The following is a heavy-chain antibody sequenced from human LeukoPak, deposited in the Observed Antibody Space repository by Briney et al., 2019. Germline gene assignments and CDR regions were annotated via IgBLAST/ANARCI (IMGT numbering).Heavy chain of an antibody. CDR1: GGSISSSSYY. D-gene: IGHD6-13*01. CDR3: ARPHSAAGPYAFDI. CDR2: IYYSGST. Sequence: PSETLSLTCTVSGGSISSSSYYWGWIRQPPGEGLEWIGSIYYSGSTYYNPSLKSRVTISVDTSKNQFSLKLSSVTAADTAVYYCARPHSAAGPYAFDIWGQGTMVTVSS. V-gene: IGHV4-39*01. J-gene: IGHJ3*02.